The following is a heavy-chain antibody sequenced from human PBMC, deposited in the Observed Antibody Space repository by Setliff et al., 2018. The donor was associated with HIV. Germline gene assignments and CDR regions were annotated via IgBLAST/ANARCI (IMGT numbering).Heavy chain of an antibody. CDR1: GGSITSGTYY. CDR3: ARVRLTMIMMADYFDQ. CDR2: IYSTGDT. J-gene: IGHJ4*02. V-gene: IGHV4-61*01. Sequence: KPSETLSLTCTVSGGSITSGTYYWSWIRQPPGKGLEWVGHIYSTGDTNYNPSLKSRVTLSADTSKNQLSLSLTSVTAADTAVYYCARVRLTMIMMADYFDQWGQGTLVTVSS. D-gene: IGHD3-22*01.